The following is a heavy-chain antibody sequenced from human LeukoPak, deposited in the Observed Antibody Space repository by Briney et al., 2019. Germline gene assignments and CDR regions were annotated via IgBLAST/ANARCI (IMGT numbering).Heavy chain of an antibody. J-gene: IGHJ6*02. V-gene: IGHV3-15*01. CDR1: GFTFSNAW. D-gene: IGHD3-9*01. Sequence: PGGSLRLSCAASGFTFSNAWMSWVRQAPGKGLEWVGRIKSKTDGGTTDYAAPVKGRFTISRDDSKNTLYLQMNSLKTEDTAVYYCTARIYDILLRYYYGMDVWGQGTTVTVSS. CDR3: TARIYDILLRYYYGMDV. CDR2: IKSKTDGGTT.